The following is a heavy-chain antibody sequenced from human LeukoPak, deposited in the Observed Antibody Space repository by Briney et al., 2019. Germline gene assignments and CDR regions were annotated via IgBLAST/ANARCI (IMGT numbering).Heavy chain of an antibody. V-gene: IGHV4-34*01. CDR1: GGSFSGYY. D-gene: IGHD2-8*01. Sequence: PSETLSLTCAVYGGSFSGYYWTWIRQPPGKGLEWIGEIIHSGSTNYNPSLKSRLTVTVDTSNNHFSLKLTSVTAAGMAVYYCARGTVLMGYASFDYWGQGTLVTVSS. CDR3: ARGTVLMGYASFDY. J-gene: IGHJ4*02. CDR2: IIHSGST.